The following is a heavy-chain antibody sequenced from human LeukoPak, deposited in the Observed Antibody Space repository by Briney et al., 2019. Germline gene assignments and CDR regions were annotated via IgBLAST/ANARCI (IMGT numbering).Heavy chain of an antibody. Sequence: NPGESLKISCKGSGYSFTTHWIGWVRQMPGKGLEWMGIIYPDDSNTRYSPSFQGQVTLSADKSISTAYLQWSSLKASDTAMYYCARQVSSSWYRDYYGMDVWGQGTTVTVSS. D-gene: IGHD6-13*01. V-gene: IGHV5-51*01. J-gene: IGHJ6*02. CDR3: ARQVSSSWYRDYYGMDV. CDR1: GYSFTTHW. CDR2: IYPDDSNT.